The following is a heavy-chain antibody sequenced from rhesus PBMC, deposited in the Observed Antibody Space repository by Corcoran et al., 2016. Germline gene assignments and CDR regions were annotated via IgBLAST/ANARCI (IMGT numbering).Heavy chain of an antibody. V-gene: IGHV3-178*01. CDR2: ISTGGGST. CDR3: ARGARSPIYFDY. Sequence: EVQLVESGGGLAKPGGSLRLSCAASGFTFSDYYMDWVLQAAGKGVEWVSRISTGGGSTWYADSVKVRFTISRENAKNTLYLQMDGLRAEDTAVYYCARGARSPIYFDYWGQGVLVTVSS. CDR1: GFTFSDYY. J-gene: IGHJ4*01. D-gene: IGHD2-15*01.